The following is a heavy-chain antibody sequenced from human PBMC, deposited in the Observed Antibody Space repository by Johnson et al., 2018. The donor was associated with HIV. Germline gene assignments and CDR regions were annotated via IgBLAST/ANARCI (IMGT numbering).Heavy chain of an antibody. J-gene: IGHJ3*02. V-gene: IGHV3-30-3*01. CDR3: AREGGDGYSPSAFDI. Sequence: QVQLVESGGGVVQPGRSLRLSCAASGFTFSSYAMHWVRQAPGKGLEWVAVISYDGSNKYYADPVKGRFTISRDNSKNTLYLQMNRLRAEDTAVDYCAREGGDGYSPSAFDIWGQGTMVTVSS. D-gene: IGHD5-24*01. CDR2: ISYDGSNK. CDR1: GFTFSSYA.